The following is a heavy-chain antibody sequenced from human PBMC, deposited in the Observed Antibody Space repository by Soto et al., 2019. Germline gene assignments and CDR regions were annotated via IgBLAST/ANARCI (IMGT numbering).Heavy chain of an antibody. CDR2: ISAYNVNT. D-gene: IGHD2-15*01. CDR3: ANLGRGYCSGGSCYDLDY. J-gene: IGHJ4*02. CDR1: GYTFTSYG. Sequence: QVQLVQSGAEVKKPGASVKVSCKASGYTFTSYGISWVRQAPVQGLEWMGWISAYNVNTNYAQKLQGRVTMTTDTSTSTAYMGLRSRRSDDTAVYYCANLGRGYCSGGSCYDLDYWCQGPLVTVSS. V-gene: IGHV1-18*01.